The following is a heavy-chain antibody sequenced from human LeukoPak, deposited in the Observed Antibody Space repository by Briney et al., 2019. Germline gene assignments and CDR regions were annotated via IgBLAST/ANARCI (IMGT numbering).Heavy chain of an antibody. CDR1: GFTFSSYA. J-gene: IGHJ4*02. D-gene: IGHD3-10*01. CDR3: AKDIRFGELLYSYFDY. V-gene: IGHV3-23*01. CDR2: ISGSGGST. Sequence: RPGGSLRLSCAASGFTFSSYAMSWVRQAPGKGLEWVSAISGSGGSTYYADSVKGRFTISRDNSKNTLYLQMNSLRAEDTAVYYCAKDIRFGELLYSYFDYWGQGTLVTVSS.